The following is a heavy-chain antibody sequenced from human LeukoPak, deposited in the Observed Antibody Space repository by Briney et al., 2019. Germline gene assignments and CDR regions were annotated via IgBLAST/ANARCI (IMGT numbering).Heavy chain of an antibody. J-gene: IGHJ4*02. CDR3: ARVLYRDTAMV. Sequence: SETLSLTCTVSGGSISSSSYYWGWIRQPPGKGLEWIGSIYYSGSTYYNPSLKSRVTISVDTSKNQFSLKLSSVTAADTAVYYCARVLYRDTAMVWGQGTLVTVSS. V-gene: IGHV4-39*07. CDR2: IYYSGST. CDR1: GGSISSSSYY. D-gene: IGHD5-18*01.